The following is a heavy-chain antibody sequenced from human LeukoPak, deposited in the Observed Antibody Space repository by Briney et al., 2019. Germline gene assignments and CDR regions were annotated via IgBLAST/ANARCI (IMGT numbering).Heavy chain of an antibody. D-gene: IGHD6-13*01. Sequence: LSGGSLRLSCAASGFTFSSYAMSWVRQAPGKGLEWVSAISGSGGSTYYADSVKGRFTISRDNSKNTLYLQMNSLRAEDTAVSYCAKVGSRRWYSRINNWFDPWGQGTLVTVSS. V-gene: IGHV3-23*01. CDR2: ISGSGGST. CDR1: GFTFSSYA. J-gene: IGHJ5*02. CDR3: AKVGSRRWYSRINNWFDP.